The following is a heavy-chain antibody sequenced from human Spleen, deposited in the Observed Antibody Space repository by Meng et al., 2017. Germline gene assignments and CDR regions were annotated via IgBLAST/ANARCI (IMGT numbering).Heavy chain of an antibody. D-gene: IGHD1-26*01. J-gene: IGHJ6*02. CDR2: IGRRAIEI. CDR1: GSSFSSFD. V-gene: IGHV3-48*03. CDR3: ARGLPALIVGPTYYGLDV. Sequence: GGSLRLSCAASGSSFSSFDMKWVRQAPGKGLEWVSYIGRRAIEIHYADSVKGRFTISRDDARNSMYLQMNSLRAEDTAMYYCARGLPALIVGPTYYGLDVWGQGTTVTVSS.